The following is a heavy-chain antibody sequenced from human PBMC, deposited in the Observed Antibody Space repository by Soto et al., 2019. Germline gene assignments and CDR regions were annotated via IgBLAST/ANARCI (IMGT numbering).Heavy chain of an antibody. CDR1: GFIVSSNY. D-gene: IGHD6-13*01. Sequence: EVQLVESGGGLVQPGGSLRLSCAASGFIVSSNYMSWVRQAPGKGLEWVSVIYSGGSTYYADSVKGRFTISRHNSKNTLYLQMNSLRAEDTAVYYCARGGGSIWYVGAFDIWGQGTMVTVSS. CDR2: IYSGGST. J-gene: IGHJ3*02. V-gene: IGHV3-53*04. CDR3: ARGGGSIWYVGAFDI.